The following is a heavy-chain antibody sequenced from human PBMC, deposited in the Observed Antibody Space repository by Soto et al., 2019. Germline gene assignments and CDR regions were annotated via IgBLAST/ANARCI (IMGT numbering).Heavy chain of an antibody. J-gene: IGHJ5*02. D-gene: IGHD2-2*01. V-gene: IGHV3-21*01. CDR2: ISSSSSYI. CDR3: ARDVVVVPAAIHWFDP. CDR1: GFSFSSYS. Sequence: GGSLTLSCAASGFSFSSYSMNWVRQAPGKGLEWISSISSSSSYIYYADSVKGRFTISRDNAKNSLYLQMNSLRAEDTAVYYCARDVVVVPAAIHWFDPWGQGTLVTVSS.